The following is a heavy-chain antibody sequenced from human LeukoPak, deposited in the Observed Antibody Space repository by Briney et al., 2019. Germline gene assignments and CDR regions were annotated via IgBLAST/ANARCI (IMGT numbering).Heavy chain of an antibody. CDR2: ISGSGGST. J-gene: IGHJ5*02. D-gene: IGHD7-27*01. V-gene: IGHV3-23*01. Sequence: GSLRLPCAASGFTFISYATSWVRQAPGKGREGVSAISGSGGSTYYADSVKGRFTISRDNSENTLYLQMNSLRADDTAVYYCARAYTGDYDHWFDPWGQGTLVTVSS. CDR3: ARAYTGDYDHWFDP. CDR1: GFTFISYA.